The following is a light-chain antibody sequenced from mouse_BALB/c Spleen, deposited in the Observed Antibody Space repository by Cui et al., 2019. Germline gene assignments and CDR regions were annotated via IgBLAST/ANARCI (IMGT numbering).Light chain of an antibody. CDR3: QQWSSYPRT. V-gene: IGKV4-55*01. CDR2: DTS. CDR1: SSVSY. Sequence: QIVFTQSPAIMSASPGEKVTMTCSASSSVSYMYWYQQKPGSSPRLLIYDTSNLASGVPVHFSGSGSGTSYSITISRMEAEDAATYYCQQWSSYPRTFGGGTKLEIK. J-gene: IGKJ1*01.